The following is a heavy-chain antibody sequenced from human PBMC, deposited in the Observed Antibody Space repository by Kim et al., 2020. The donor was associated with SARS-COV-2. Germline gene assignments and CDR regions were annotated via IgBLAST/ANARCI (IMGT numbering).Heavy chain of an antibody. CDR3: ASSKDTAMVFYYFYYYGMDV. J-gene: IGHJ6*02. CDR2: ISSSSSYI. D-gene: IGHD5-18*01. V-gene: IGHV3-21*01. CDR1: GFTFSSYS. Sequence: GGSLRLSCAASGFTFSSYSMNWVRQAPGKGLEWVSSISSSSSYIYYADSVKGRFTISRDNAKNSLYLQMNSLRAEDTAVYYCASSKDTAMVFYYFYYYGMDVGRGGTTVTVP.